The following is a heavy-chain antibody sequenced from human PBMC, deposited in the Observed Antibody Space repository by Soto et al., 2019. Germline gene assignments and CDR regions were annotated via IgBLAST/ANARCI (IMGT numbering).Heavy chain of an antibody. CDR1: GFTFSSYA. V-gene: IGHV3-23*01. CDR2: ISGSGGST. CDR3: ATYIVVVPAAIDPWFDP. J-gene: IGHJ5*02. Sequence: GGSLRLSCAASGFTFSSYAMSWVRQAPGKGLEWVSAISGSGGSTYYADSVKGRFTISRDNSKNTLYLQMNSLRAEDTAVYYCATYIVVVPAAIDPWFDPWGQGTLVTVSS. D-gene: IGHD2-2*01.